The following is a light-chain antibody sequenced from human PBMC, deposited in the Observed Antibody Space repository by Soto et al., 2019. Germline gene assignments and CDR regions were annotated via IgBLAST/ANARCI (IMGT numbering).Light chain of an antibody. Sequence: IQMTQSPSSLSASVGDRVTIACRPSQSIRSNLNWYQKKPGKAPKLLIYAASSLQSGVQSSLSGSGFGTDFTLTISTLQPEDFATYYCLQDYNYPWTFGQGTKV. CDR1: QSIRSN. V-gene: IGKV1-6*01. CDR2: AAS. CDR3: LQDYNYPWT. J-gene: IGKJ1*01.